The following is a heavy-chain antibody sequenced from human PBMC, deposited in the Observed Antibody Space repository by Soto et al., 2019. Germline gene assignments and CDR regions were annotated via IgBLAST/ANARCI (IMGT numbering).Heavy chain of an antibody. V-gene: IGHV3-30*18. J-gene: IGHJ6*03. CDR1: GFTFSSYG. D-gene: IGHD3-10*01. Sequence: QVQLVESGGGVVQPGRSLRLSCAASGFTFSSYGMHWVRQAPGKGLEWVAVISYDGSNKYYADSVKGRFTISRDNSKNTLYLQMNSLRAEDTAVYYCAKTARGGYYYYMDVWGKGTTVTVSS. CDR3: AKTARGGYYYYMDV. CDR2: ISYDGSNK.